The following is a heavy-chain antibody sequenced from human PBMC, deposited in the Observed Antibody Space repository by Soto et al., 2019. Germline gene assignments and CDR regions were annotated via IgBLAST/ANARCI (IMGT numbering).Heavy chain of an antibody. Sequence: GGSLRLSCAASGFTFSNAWMNWVRQAPGKGLEWVGQIKSKTDGGTTDYAAPVKGRFTISRDDSKTMLYLQMNSLKTEDTAVYYCITHFEPGYWGQGTLVTVSS. J-gene: IGHJ4*02. CDR3: ITHFEPGY. V-gene: IGHV3-15*01. D-gene: IGHD3-3*02. CDR1: GFTFSNAW. CDR2: IKSKTDGGTT.